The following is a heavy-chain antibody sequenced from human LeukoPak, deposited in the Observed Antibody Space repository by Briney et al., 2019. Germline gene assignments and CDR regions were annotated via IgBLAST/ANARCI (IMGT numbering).Heavy chain of an antibody. Sequence: GASVKVSCKASGYTFTSYGISWVRQAAGQGLEWMGWISAYDDNTNYADNLKGRVTMTTDTSTSTAYMELRSLRSDDTAVYYCARDVQYGGGFDYWGQGTLVTVSS. CDR1: GYTFTSYG. J-gene: IGHJ4*02. D-gene: IGHD4-23*01. CDR2: ISAYDDNT. CDR3: ARDVQYGGGFDY. V-gene: IGHV1-18*01.